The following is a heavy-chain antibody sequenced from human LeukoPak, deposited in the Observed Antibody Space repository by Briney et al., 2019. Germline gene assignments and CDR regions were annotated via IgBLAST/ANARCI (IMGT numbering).Heavy chain of an antibody. CDR1: GDSISSHY. V-gene: IGHV4-59*11. Sequence: PSETLSLACTVSGDSISSHYWTWVRQPPGKGLEWIGCIFSVGGTTYSPSLTGRVTISVYTSKNQFSLKLTSVTAADTAVYYCASQFYYGSGAAYFMDVWGKGTTVTVSS. CDR2: IFSVGGT. D-gene: IGHD3-10*01. J-gene: IGHJ6*03. CDR3: ASQFYYGSGAAYFMDV.